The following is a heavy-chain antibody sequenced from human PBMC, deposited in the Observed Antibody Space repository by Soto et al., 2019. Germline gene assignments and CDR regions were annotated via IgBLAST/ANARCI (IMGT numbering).Heavy chain of an antibody. V-gene: IGHV1-69*01. J-gene: IGHJ6*02. CDR3: ASGYYYCSGSYYSYYYDGMDV. Sequence: QVQLVQSGAEVRKPGSSVKVSCKASGGTFSSYAISWVRQAPGQGLEWMGGIIPIFGTANYAQKFQGRVTITADESTRTAYMELSSLRSEDTAVYYCASGYYYCSGSYYSYYYDGMDVWCQGTTVTVSS. CDR2: IIPIFGTA. D-gene: IGHD3-10*01. CDR1: GGTFSSYA.